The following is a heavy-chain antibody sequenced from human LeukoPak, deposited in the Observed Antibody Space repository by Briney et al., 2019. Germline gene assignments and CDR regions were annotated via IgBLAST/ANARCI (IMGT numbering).Heavy chain of an antibody. J-gene: IGHJ6*03. CDR3: ARGYSGDSYGFYYYYMDV. Sequence: GGSLRLSCAASGFTFSSYAMSWVRQAPGKGLEWVANIKQDGSEKYYVDSVKGRFTISRDNAKNSLYLQMNSLRAEDTAVYYCARGYSGDSYGFYYYYMDVWGKGTTVTVSS. CDR2: IKQDGSEK. V-gene: IGHV3-7*01. D-gene: IGHD5-18*01. CDR1: GFTFSSYA.